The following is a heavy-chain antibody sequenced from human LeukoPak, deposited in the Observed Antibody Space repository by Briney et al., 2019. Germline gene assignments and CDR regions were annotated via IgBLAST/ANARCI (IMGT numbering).Heavy chain of an antibody. D-gene: IGHD1-26*01. V-gene: IGHV4-39*01. Sequence: PSETLSLTCTVSGGSISSSSYYWGWIRQPPGKGLEWIGSIYYSGSTYYNPSLKSRVTISVDTSKNQFSLKLSSVTAADTAVYYCAGVLLSGSYSFNYWGQGTLVTVSS. J-gene: IGHJ4*02. CDR3: AGVLLSGSYSFNY. CDR2: IYYSGST. CDR1: GGSISSSSYY.